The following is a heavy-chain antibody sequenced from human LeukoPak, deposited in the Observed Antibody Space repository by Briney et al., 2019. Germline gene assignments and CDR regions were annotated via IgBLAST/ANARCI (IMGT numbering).Heavy chain of an antibody. J-gene: IGHJ4*02. Sequence: GGSLRLSCAASGFTVSSNYMSWGRQAPGKGLEWVSVFYSGGSTYYADSVKGRFTISRDNSKNTLYLQMNRLRAEDTAVYYCARRISDGYTKANYFDYWGQGTLVTVSS. D-gene: IGHD5-24*01. V-gene: IGHV3-53*01. CDR2: FYSGGST. CDR1: GFTVSSNY. CDR3: ARRISDGYTKANYFDY.